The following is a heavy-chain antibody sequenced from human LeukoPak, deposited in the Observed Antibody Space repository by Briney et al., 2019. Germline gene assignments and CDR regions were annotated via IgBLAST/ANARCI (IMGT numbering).Heavy chain of an antibody. CDR1: GFTFSDYY. D-gene: IGHD3-22*01. CDR2: ISSSGSTI. CDR3: ARDLYYDSSGLFGY. V-gene: IGHV3-11*01. J-gene: IGHJ4*02. Sequence: GGSLRLSCAASGFTFSDYYMSWIRQAPGKGLKWVSYISSSGSTIYYADSVKGRFTISRDNAKNSLYLQMNSLRAEDTAVYYCARDLYYDSSGLFGYWGQGTLVTVSS.